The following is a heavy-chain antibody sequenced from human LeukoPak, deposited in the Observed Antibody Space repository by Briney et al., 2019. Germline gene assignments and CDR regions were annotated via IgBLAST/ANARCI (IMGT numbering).Heavy chain of an antibody. CDR3: ARLLIAGATGGSAFDI. V-gene: IGHV4-39*01. CDR1: GGSISSSSYY. J-gene: IGHJ3*02. D-gene: IGHD1-26*01. CDR2: IYYSGST. Sequence: PSETLSLTCTVSGGSISSSSYYWGWIRQPPGKGLEWIGSIYYSGSTYYNPSLKSQVTISVDTSKNQFSLKLSSVTAADTAVYYCARLLIAGATGGSAFDIWGQGTMVTVSS.